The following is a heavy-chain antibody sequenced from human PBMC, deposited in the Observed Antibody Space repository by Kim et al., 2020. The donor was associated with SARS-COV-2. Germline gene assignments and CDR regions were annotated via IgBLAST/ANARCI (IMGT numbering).Heavy chain of an antibody. D-gene: IGHD1-1*01. J-gene: IGHJ5*02. CDR1: GYTFTNYG. CDR3: ARDSKYISIRCDH. CDR2: ISVDNVNT. Sequence: ASVKVSCKASGYTFTNYGISWVRQAPGQGREWMGWISVDNVNTNYAQKLQGRVTMTTDTSTNTAYMELRSLRSDDTAVYYCARDSKYISIRCDHWGPGTLVTVSS. V-gene: IGHV1-18*04.